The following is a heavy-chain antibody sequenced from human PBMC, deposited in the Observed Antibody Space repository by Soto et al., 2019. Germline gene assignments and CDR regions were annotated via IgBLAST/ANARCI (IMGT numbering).Heavy chain of an antibody. D-gene: IGHD2-8*02. Sequence: SETLSLTCTVSGGSVSSGSYYWSWIRQPPGKGLEWIAYIYYSGSTNYNPSLKSRVTISVDTSKNHFSLKLTSVTAADTAVYYCARDKITGHFDYWGQGTLVTVSS. V-gene: IGHV4-61*03. J-gene: IGHJ4*02. CDR3: ARDKITGHFDY. CDR1: GGSVSSGSYY. CDR2: IYYSGST.